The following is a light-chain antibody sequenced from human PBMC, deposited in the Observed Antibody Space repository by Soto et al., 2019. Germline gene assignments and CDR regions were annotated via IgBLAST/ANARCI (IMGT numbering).Light chain of an antibody. CDR2: DTS. V-gene: IGKV3-15*01. CDR1: QGIGDT. CDR3: QRYNNWPLT. J-gene: IGKJ4*02. Sequence: EVVMTQSTATLYVSPGVGDTLSCRASQGIGDTLAWYQHKPGQTPRLLIYDTSTRATGVPARFSGSRSGTDFTLTFNGLQSEDFAVYYCQRYNNWPLTCGGGTKVESK.